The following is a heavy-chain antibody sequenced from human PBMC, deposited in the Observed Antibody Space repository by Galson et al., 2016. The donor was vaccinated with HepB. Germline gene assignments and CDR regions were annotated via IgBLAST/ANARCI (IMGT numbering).Heavy chain of an antibody. Sequence: SLRLSCAASGFTFSTYEMNWVRHAPGKGLQWVSYISTTGGTRYYADSVKGRFTISGDNAKESLYLQMNSLRSDDTGVYYCARGFGAFNLWGRGTMVTFSS. D-gene: IGHD3-10*01. V-gene: IGHV3-48*03. J-gene: IGHJ3*01. CDR3: ARGFGAFNL. CDR2: ISTTGGTR. CDR1: GFTFSTYE.